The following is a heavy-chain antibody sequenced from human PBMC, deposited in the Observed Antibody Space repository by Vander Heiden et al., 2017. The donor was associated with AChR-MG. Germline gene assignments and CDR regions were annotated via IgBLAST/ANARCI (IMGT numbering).Heavy chain of an antibody. J-gene: IGHJ6*02. D-gene: IGHD1-1*01. CDR1: GGSISSYY. CDR2: IYTSGST. CDR3: AREVGRQLLPRELGSDGMDV. Sequence: QVQLQESGPGLVKPSETLSLTCTVSGGSISSYYWSWIRQPAGKGLEWIGRIYTSGSTNYNPSLKSRVTMSVDTSKNQFSLKLSSVTAADTAVYYCAREVGRQLLPRELGSDGMDVWGQGTTVAVSS. V-gene: IGHV4-4*07.